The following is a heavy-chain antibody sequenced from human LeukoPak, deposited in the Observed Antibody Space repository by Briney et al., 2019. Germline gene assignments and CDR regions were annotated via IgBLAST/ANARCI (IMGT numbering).Heavy chain of an antibody. V-gene: IGHV3-7*01. CDR1: GFTFSSHY. J-gene: IGHJ3*02. CDR3: ARDQIAFHI. Sequence: GGSLRLSCAASGFTFSSHYMSWVRQAPGKGLEWVANIGQDGSEKYYVDSVKGRFTISRDNAKNSLYLQVNSLRAEDTAVYYCARDQIAFHIWGQGTTVTVSS. CDR2: IGQDGSEK.